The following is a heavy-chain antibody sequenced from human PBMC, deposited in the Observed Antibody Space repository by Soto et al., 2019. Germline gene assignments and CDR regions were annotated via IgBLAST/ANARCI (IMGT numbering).Heavy chain of an antibody. J-gene: IGHJ5*02. CDR1: GGSVSSSSYY. V-gene: IGHV4-39*01. CDR3: ARQYSGSSRGGFVP. Sequence: QLQLQESGPGLVKPSETLSLTCVVYGGSVSSSSYYWGWIRQAPGKGLERIGSVYYSGSTYYNPSLESRVTMSVDMSKNRFSLKLSSVPAADTAVYYCARQYSGSSRGGFVPWGQGTLVTVSS. CDR2: VYYSGST. D-gene: IGHD1-26*01.